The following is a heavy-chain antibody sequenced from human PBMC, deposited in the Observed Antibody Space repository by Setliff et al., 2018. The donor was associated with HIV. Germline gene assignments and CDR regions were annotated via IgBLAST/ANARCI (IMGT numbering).Heavy chain of an antibody. V-gene: IGHV4-38-2*01. Sequence: SETLSLTCAVSGYSISSGFYWGWIRQPPGKGLEWIGTIYHSGSTYYNPSLKSRVTISVDTSKNQFSLKVSSVTAAGTAVYYCARQSSGSPEYFQHWGQGTLVTVS. CDR3: ARQSSGSPEYFQH. CDR2: IYHSGST. CDR1: GYSISSGFY. J-gene: IGHJ1*01. D-gene: IGHD1-26*01.